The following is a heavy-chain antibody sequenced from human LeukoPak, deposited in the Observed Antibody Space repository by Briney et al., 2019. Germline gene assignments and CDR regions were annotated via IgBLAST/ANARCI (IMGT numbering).Heavy chain of an antibody. CDR1: GYTFNLYG. J-gene: IGHJ6*03. CDR2: ISGFNGNK. CDR3: ARAWLRRKFYYYMDV. D-gene: IGHD5-12*01. Sequence: WASVTVSCKASGYTFNLYGVNWVRQAPGQGLEWMGWISGFNGNKKYAQNLQERVTIKKERTTRTAYMEMRSLRSDDTAVYYCARAWLRRKFYYYMDVWGKGTTVTVSS. V-gene: IGHV1-18*01.